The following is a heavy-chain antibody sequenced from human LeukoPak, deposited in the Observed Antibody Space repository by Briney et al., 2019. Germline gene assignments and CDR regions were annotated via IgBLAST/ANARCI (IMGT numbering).Heavy chain of an antibody. CDR1: GGSISSGSYY. V-gene: IGHV4-39*07. D-gene: IGHD2-2*02. CDR3: ARGIYTID. J-gene: IGHJ1*01. Sequence: SETLSLTCTVSGGSISSGSYYWSWIRQPPGKGLEWIGEINHSGSTNYNPSLKSRVTISVDTSKNQFSLKLSSVTAADTAVYYCARGIYTIDWGQGTLVTVSS. CDR2: INHSGST.